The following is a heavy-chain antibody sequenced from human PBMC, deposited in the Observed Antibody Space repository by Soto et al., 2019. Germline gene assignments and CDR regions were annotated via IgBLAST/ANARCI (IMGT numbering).Heavy chain of an antibody. CDR1: GFSLSSSGVG. J-gene: IGHJ4*02. V-gene: IGHV2-5*02. CDR3: ARLVVASITYYFDS. D-gene: IGHD3-3*02. CDR2: IYWDDDK. Sequence: QITLKESGPTLVKPTQTLTLTCTFSGFSLSSSGVGVGWIRQPPGKALEWLTFIYWDDDKRYSPSLKSRLTITKDSSTNQVVLTLTNMDPVDTATYYCARLVVASITYYFDSWGQGTLLTVSS.